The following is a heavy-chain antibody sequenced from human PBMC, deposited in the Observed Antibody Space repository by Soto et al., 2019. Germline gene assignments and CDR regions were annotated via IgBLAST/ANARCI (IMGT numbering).Heavy chain of an antibody. CDR3: ARDQRFGEGYGMDV. J-gene: IGHJ6*02. CDR2: IYSGGST. D-gene: IGHD3-10*01. CDR1: GFTVSSNY. Sequence: QAGGSLRLSCAASGFTVSSNYMSWVRQAPGKGLEWVSVIYSGGSTYYADSVKGRFTISRDNSKNTLYLQMNSLRAEDTAVYYCARDQRFGEGYGMDVWGQGTTVTVSS. V-gene: IGHV3-53*01.